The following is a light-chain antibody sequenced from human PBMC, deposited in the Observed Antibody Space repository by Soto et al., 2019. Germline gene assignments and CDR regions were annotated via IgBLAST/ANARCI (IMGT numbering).Light chain of an antibody. CDR2: DVG. V-gene: IGLV2-14*03. CDR3: NSYREDHPRFYV. Sequence: QSVLTQPASVSGSPGQLITISCTGTHSDIGNYNYVSWYQHLPGKAPKLMIYDVGSRPSGVSSRFSGSKSGNTASLAISGLQAEDEADYYCNSYREDHPRFYVFGTGTKVTVL. CDR1: HSDIGNYNY. J-gene: IGLJ1*01.